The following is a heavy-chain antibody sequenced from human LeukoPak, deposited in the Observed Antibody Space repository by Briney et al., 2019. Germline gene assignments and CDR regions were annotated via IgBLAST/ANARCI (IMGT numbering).Heavy chain of an antibody. D-gene: IGHD1-1*01. CDR3: ARRFQTNFDY. Sequence: SETLSLTCTVSGGSISSSSYYRGWIRQPPGKGLEWIGSIYYSGSTYYNPSLKSRVTISVDTSKNQFSLKLSSVTAADTAVYYCARRFQTNFDYWGQGTLVTVSS. CDR1: GGSISSSSYY. CDR2: IYYSGST. J-gene: IGHJ4*02. V-gene: IGHV4-39*01.